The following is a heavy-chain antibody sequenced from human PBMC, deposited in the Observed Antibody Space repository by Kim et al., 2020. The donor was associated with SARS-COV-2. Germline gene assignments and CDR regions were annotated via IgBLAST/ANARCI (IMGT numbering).Heavy chain of an antibody. CDR3: ARVRYATDCSSTSCYYFDY. V-gene: IGHV3-11*06. D-gene: IGHD2-2*01. CDR2: ISSSSSYT. Sequence: GGSLRLSCAASGFTFSDYYMSWIRQAPGKGLEWVSYISSSSSYTNYADSVKGRFTISRDNAKNSLYLQMNSLRAEDTAVYYCARVRYATDCSSTSCYYFDYWGQGTLVTVSS. CDR1: GFTFSDYY. J-gene: IGHJ4*02.